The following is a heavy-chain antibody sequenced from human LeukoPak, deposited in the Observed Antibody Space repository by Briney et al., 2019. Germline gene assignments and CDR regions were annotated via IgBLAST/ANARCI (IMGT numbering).Heavy chain of an antibody. D-gene: IGHD1-26*01. Sequence: PGGSLRLSCAASGFTFSSTWMNWVRRGPGKGLEWVSRITSDGSSTIYADSVKGRFTISRDNAKSTVYLQMNSLRAEDTAVYYCASHSGSYHFDYWGQGTLVTVSS. CDR3: ASHSGSYHFDY. J-gene: IGHJ4*02. CDR2: ITSDGSST. V-gene: IGHV3-74*01. CDR1: GFTFSSTW.